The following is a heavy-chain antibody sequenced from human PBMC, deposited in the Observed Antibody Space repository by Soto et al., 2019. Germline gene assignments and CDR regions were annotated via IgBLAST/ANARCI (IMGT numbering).Heavy chain of an antibody. V-gene: IGHV3-64D*06. CDR2: ISSNGGST. CDR3: VRGNFDWLLPDYYYHGMDV. D-gene: IGHD3-9*01. J-gene: IGHJ6*02. Sequence: GSLRLSCSASGFTFSSYAMHWVRQAPGKGLEYVSAISSNGGSTYYTDSVKGRFTISRDNSKNTLYLQMSSLRAEDTAVYYCVRGNFDWLLPDYYYHGMDVWGQGTTVTVSS. CDR1: GFTFSSYA.